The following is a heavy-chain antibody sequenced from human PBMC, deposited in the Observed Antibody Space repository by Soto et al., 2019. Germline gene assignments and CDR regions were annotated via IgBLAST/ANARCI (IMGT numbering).Heavy chain of an antibody. D-gene: IGHD3-22*01. Sequence: SVKVSCKASGGTFSSYAISWVRQAPGQGLEWMGGIIPIFGTANYAQKFQGRVTITADEATSTAYMELSSLRSEDTAVYYCARDYDSSGDYYYYGRDVWGQGTTVTVAS. CDR2: IIPIFGTA. V-gene: IGHV1-69*13. J-gene: IGHJ6*02. CDR1: GGTFSSYA. CDR3: ARDYDSSGDYYYYGRDV.